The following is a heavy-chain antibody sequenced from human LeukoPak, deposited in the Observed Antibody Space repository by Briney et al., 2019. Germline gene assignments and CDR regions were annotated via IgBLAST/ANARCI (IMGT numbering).Heavy chain of an antibody. CDR3: ARDRGYSGYDQNNWFDP. Sequence: ASVKVSCKASGGTFSSYAISWVRQAPGQGLEWMGIINPSGGSTSYAQKFQGRVTMTRDTSTSTVYMELSSLRSEDTAVYYCARDRGYSGYDQNNWFDPWGQGTLVTVSS. CDR1: GGTFSSYA. V-gene: IGHV1-46*01. J-gene: IGHJ5*02. D-gene: IGHD5-12*01. CDR2: INPSGGST.